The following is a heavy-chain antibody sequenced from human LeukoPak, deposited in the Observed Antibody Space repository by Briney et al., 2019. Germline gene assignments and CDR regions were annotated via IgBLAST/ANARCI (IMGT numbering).Heavy chain of an antibody. J-gene: IGHJ4*02. CDR1: GFTVSSSY. Sequence: GGSLRLSCAASGFTVSSSYMTWIRQPPGKGLEWDAVIYSGGSTHYADSVKGRFAISRDNSENTLYLQMNSLRAEDTAVCYCARARVGVAGFFDYWGQGTLVTVSS. CDR3: ARARVGVAGFFDY. V-gene: IGHV3-53*01. CDR2: IYSGGST. D-gene: IGHD1-26*01.